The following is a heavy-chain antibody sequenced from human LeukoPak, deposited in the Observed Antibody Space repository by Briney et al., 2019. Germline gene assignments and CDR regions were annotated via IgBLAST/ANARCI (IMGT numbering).Heavy chain of an antibody. CDR3: AREDSGSYYNYYYFYMDV. D-gene: IGHD3-10*01. CDR2: TYYRSKWYN. V-gene: IGHV6-1*01. CDR1: GDSVFSNSAA. J-gene: IGHJ6*03. Sequence: SQTLSLTCAISGDSVFSNSAAWTWIRQSPSRGLEWLGRTYYRSKWYNDYAVSVRSRITINPDTSKTQFSLRLSSVTAADTAVYYCAREDSGSYYNYYYFYMDVWGKGTTVTISS.